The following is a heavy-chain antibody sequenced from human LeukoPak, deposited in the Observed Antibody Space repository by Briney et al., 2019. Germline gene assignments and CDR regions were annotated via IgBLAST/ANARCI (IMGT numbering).Heavy chain of an antibody. V-gene: IGHV4-4*07. CDR3: ARDLPYPMDAFDI. J-gene: IGHJ3*02. CDR1: GGSISSYY. Sequence: SETLSLTCTVSGGSISSYYWSWIRQPAGKGLEWIGRIYPSGNTNCNPSLKSRVTMSLDTSKNQFSLKLSSVTAADTAVFYCARDLPYPMDAFDIWGQGTMVTVSS. CDR2: IYPSGNT.